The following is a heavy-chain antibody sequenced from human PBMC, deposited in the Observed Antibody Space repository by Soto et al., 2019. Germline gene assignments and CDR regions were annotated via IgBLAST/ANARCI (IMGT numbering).Heavy chain of an antibody. J-gene: IGHJ4*02. CDR2: ISAYNANA. Sequence: ASVKVSCKASGYTFRNFGISWVRQAPGQGLEWMGWISAYNANANYAQKFQGRLTMTADTSTSTAYMELRSLRSDDTAVYYCARENSSSDYWGQGTLVTVSS. CDR1: GYTFRNFG. CDR3: ARENSSSDY. V-gene: IGHV1-18*01. D-gene: IGHD2-15*01.